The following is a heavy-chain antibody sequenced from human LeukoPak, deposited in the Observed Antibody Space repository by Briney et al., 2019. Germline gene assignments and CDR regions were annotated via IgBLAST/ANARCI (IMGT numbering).Heavy chain of an antibody. CDR2: IYYSGST. Sequence: SETLSLTCAVYGGSFSGYYWSWIRQPPGKGLEWIGYIYYSGSTNYNPSLKSRVTISVDTSKNQFSLKLSSVTAADTAVYYCASLSYGYYFDYWGQGTLVTVSS. V-gene: IGHV4-59*08. D-gene: IGHD5-18*01. CDR3: ASLSYGYYFDY. CDR1: GGSFSGYY. J-gene: IGHJ4*02.